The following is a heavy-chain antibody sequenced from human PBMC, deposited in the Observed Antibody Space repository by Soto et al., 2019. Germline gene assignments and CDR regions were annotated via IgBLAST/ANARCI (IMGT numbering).Heavy chain of an antibody. J-gene: IGHJ4*02. CDR2: INSDGSST. CDR3: ATLATRSDY. CDR1: GFSISGYW. D-gene: IGHD1-26*01. V-gene: IGHV3-74*01. Sequence: EAQLVESGGGLVQPGGSLRLSCAASGFSISGYWMHWVRQTPGKAPVWVSRINSDGSSTSYADSVKGRFTISRDNARNTFYLQMNSLRAEDTAVYYCATLATRSDYWGQGTQVTVSS.